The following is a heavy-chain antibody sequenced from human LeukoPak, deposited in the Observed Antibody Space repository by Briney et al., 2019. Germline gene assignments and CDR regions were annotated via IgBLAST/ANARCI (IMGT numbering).Heavy chain of an antibody. CDR3: ARFSVVEFSPYATSGIKGSFDF. CDR1: GYTFFTYW. D-gene: IGHD3-16*01. V-gene: IGHV5-51*01. CDR2: IYPLDSDT. J-gene: IGHJ4*02. Sequence: GESLKISCKASGYTFFTYWIGWVRQMPGKGLEWMGIIYPLDSDTKYSPSFQGQVTVSADKSISTAYLQWSGLKASDSAVYFCARFSVVEFSPYATSGIKGSFDFWGQGTPVTVSS.